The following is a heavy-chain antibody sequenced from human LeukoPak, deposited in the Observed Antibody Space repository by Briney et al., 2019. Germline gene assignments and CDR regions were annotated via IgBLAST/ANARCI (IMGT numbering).Heavy chain of an antibody. CDR2: IYYSGST. D-gene: IGHD5-18*01. Sequence: SETLSLTCTVSGGSISSSGYYWGRIRQPPGKGLEWIGSIYYSGSTYYNPSLKSRVTISVDTSKNQFSQKLSSVTAADTAVYYCARLREYSCGSVDHWGQGTLVTVSS. V-gene: IGHV4-39*01. CDR1: GGSISSSGYY. J-gene: IGHJ4*02. CDR3: ARLREYSCGSVDH.